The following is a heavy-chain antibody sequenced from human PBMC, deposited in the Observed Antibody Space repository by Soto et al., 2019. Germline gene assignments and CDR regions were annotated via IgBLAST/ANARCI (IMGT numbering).Heavy chain of an antibody. J-gene: IGHJ2*01. V-gene: IGHV1-46*01. Sequence: QVQLVQSGAEVKKPGASVEVSCKASGYTFTTYYIHWVRHAPGQGLEWMGVVNPGGVSTKYAQKFPDRVTMTSDTSTSTVYMDLSSLRSEDTAVYFCARGGNGDNVGYWYFDLWGRGTQVTVSP. CDR3: ARGGNGDNVGYWYFDL. D-gene: IGHD4-17*01. CDR2: VNPGGVST. CDR1: GYTFTTYY.